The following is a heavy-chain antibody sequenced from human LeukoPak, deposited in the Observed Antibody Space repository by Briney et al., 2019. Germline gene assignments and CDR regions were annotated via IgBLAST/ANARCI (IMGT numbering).Heavy chain of an antibody. D-gene: IGHD3-10*01. CDR2: VFHRGTT. CDR3: VRDGYYGAGSPGWFGP. CDR1: GYSINSAFY. J-gene: IGHJ5*02. V-gene: IGHV4-38-2*02. Sequence: SETLSLTCTVSGYSINSAFYWGWIRVPPGKGLEWIGSVFHRGTTYYNSSLKSRVNISIDTSKNQFSLKLNSLTAEDTAMYYCVRDGYYGAGSPGWFGPWGPGTLVIVSA.